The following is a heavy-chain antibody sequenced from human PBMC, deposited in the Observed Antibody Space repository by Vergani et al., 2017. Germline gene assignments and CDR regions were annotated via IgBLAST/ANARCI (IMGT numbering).Heavy chain of an antibody. CDR3: ATSTVNKFRFSYYYYYYMDV. J-gene: IGHJ6*03. V-gene: IGHV1-3*01. CDR1: GYTFTRYA. D-gene: IGHD4-11*01. CDR2: INDGNGDT. Sequence: QVQLVQSGAEVKKPGASVKVSCKASGYTFTRYAMHWVRQAPGQRLEWMGWINDGNGDTKYSQKFQGRVTITADESTSTAYMELSSLRSEDTAVYYCATSTVNKFRFSYYYYYYMDVWGKGTTVTVSS.